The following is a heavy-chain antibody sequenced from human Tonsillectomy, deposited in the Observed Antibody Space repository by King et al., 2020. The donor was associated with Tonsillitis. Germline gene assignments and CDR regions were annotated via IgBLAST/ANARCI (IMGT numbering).Heavy chain of an antibody. D-gene: IGHD7-27*01. J-gene: IGHJ4*02. Sequence: VQLVESGGGVVQPGRSLRLSCSASGFTFSDHAMHWVRQAPGKGLEWLTLMSHDGTNIYYAPSVRGRFTISRDNSMNTLYLQMNSLRVEDTAVYYCARPLGPRSLKFHFDLWGLGTLVTVSS. V-gene: IGHV3-30-3*02. CDR1: GFTFSDHA. CDR3: ARPLGPRSLKFHFDL. CDR2: MSHDGTNI.